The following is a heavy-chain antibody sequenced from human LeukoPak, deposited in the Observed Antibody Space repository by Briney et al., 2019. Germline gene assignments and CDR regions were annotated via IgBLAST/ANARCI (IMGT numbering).Heavy chain of an antibody. CDR1: GFTVSNSY. D-gene: IGHD4-17*01. J-gene: IGHJ4*02. CDR2: IYSGDIT. V-gene: IGHV3-53*01. Sequence: GGSLRLSCAASGFTVSNSYMNWVRQAPGKGLEWVSVIYSGDITYYADSVKGRFTISRDNSKNTLYLQMNSLRAEDTAVYYCARVLWNGDYPRFDYWGQGTLVTVSS. CDR3: ARVLWNGDYPRFDY.